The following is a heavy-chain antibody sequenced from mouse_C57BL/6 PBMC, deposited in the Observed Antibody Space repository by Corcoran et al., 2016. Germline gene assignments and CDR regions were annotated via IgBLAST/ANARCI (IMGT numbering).Heavy chain of an antibody. CDR1: GYTFTTYG. D-gene: IGHD2-4*01. CDR3: ARTRYDS. Sequence: QIQLVQSGPEMKKPGATVKIYCQASGYTFTTYGMSWVKQATGKGFKWMGWINTYSGVPTYADDFKGRFAFSVETSASTAYLQINNLKNEDTATNFCARTRYDSWGQGTSVTVSS. CDR2: INTYSGVP. V-gene: IGHV9-3*01. J-gene: IGHJ4*01.